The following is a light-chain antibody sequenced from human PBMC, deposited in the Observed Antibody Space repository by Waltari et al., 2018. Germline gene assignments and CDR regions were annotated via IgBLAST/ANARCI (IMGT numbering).Light chain of an antibody. CDR1: RPNTGSTA. CDR3: AAWDDSLSGFV. V-gene: IGLV1-44*01. Sequence: QSVLTPPPSASGTPRQRVTISSSGSRPNTGSTALTWYQQVPGTAPKLLIYTNDQRPSGVPDRFSGSKSGTSASLAISGLQSEDEAGYYCAAWDDSLSGFVFGTGTKVTVL. J-gene: IGLJ1*01. CDR2: TND.